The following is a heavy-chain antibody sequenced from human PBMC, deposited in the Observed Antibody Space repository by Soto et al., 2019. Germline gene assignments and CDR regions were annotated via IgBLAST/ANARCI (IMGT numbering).Heavy chain of an antibody. D-gene: IGHD4-17*01. CDR3: ARLVSDGDYPLVGTVDY. CDR2: IYYSGST. Sequence: SETLSLTCTVSGGSISSSSYYWGWIRQPPGKGLEWIGSIYYSGSTYYNPSLKSRVTISVDTSKNQFSLKLSSVTAADTAVYYCARLVSDGDYPLVGTVDYWGQGTLVTVSS. CDR1: GGSISSSSYY. J-gene: IGHJ4*02. V-gene: IGHV4-39*01.